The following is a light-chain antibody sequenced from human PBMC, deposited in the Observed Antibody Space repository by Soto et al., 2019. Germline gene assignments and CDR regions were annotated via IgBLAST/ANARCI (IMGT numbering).Light chain of an antibody. CDR2: EGT. CDR1: SSDVGNYNL. Sequence: QSALTQPASVSGSPGQSIAISCTGTSSDVGNYNLVSWYQQHPGKAPKLMIYEGTKRPSGVSDRFSGSKSGNTASLTISGLQAEDEADYYCCSYASSSTYVFGTGTNLTVL. V-gene: IGLV2-23*01. CDR3: CSYASSSTYV. J-gene: IGLJ1*01.